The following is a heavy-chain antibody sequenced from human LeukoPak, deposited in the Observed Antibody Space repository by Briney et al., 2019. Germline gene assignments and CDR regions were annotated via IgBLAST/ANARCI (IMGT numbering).Heavy chain of an antibody. D-gene: IGHD3-22*01. V-gene: IGHV1-69*04. Sequence: ASVKVSCKASGGTFSRYAISWVRQAPGQGLEWMGRIIPILGIANYAQKFQGRVTITADKSTSTAYMELSSLRSEDTAVYYCARDYYDSSNYWGQGTLVTVSS. CDR3: ARDYYDSSNY. CDR2: IIPILGIA. J-gene: IGHJ4*02. CDR1: GGTFSRYA.